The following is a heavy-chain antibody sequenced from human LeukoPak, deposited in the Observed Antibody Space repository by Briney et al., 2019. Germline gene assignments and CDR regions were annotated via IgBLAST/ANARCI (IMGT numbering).Heavy chain of an antibody. CDR2: ISTTGST. J-gene: IGHJ4*02. CDR1: GGSISSGSYY. V-gene: IGHV4-61*02. Sequence: PSETLSLTCTVSGGSISSGSYYWSWIRQPAGKGLEWTGRISTTGSTNYNPSLKSRVTISVDTSKNQFSLKLSSVTAADTAVYYCATNGGYSYGWFDYWGQGTLVTVSS. CDR3: ATNGGYSYGWFDY. D-gene: IGHD5-18*01.